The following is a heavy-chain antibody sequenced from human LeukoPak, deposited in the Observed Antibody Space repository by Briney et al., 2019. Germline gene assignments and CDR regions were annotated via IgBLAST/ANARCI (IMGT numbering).Heavy chain of an antibody. J-gene: IGHJ4*02. CDR3: ARDLGYCTNGVCHTRFDY. CDR2: ISYDGSNK. D-gene: IGHD2-8*01. V-gene: IGHV3-30*04. CDR1: GFTFRSYT. Sequence: GGSLRLSCAASGFTFRSYTMHWVRQAPGKGLEWVALISYDGSNKYCADSVKGRFSISRDNSKNTMYLQMNSLRAEDTAVYYCARDLGYCTNGVCHTRFDYWGQGTLVAVSS.